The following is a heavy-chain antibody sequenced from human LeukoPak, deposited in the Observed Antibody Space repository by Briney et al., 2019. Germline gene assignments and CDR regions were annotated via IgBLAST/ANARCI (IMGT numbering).Heavy chain of an antibody. CDR3: AKEHPGGQYNTAFDY. CDR2: ISDSGGST. V-gene: IGHV3-23*01. Sequence: GGSLRLSCAASGFTFSNYAMSWVRQAPGKGLEWVSAISDSGGSTFYADSVKGRFTISRDNSKNTLYLQVNSLRAEDTAVYYCAKEHPGGQYNTAFDYWGQGTLVTVSS. J-gene: IGHJ4*02. CDR1: GFTFSNYA. D-gene: IGHD5-18*01.